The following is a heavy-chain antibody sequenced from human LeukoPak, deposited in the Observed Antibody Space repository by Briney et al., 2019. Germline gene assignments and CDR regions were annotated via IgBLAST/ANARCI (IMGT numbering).Heavy chain of an antibody. Sequence: PGGSLRLSCAASGFTFSSFGMHWVRQAPGKGLEGVAYIRYDGSNKMYADSLEGRFHISRDNSKNAVYLQIDSLRPADTAIYYCAKKSGAAFYNWFDPWGEGTLVTVSS. D-gene: IGHD1-26*01. CDR1: GFTFSSFG. V-gene: IGHV3-30*02. CDR3: AKKSGAAFYNWFDP. J-gene: IGHJ5*02. CDR2: IRYDGSNK.